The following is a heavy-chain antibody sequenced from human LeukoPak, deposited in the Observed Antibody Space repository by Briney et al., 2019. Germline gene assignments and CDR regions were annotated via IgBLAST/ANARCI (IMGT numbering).Heavy chain of an antibody. CDR3: ARDGYSFGHDFDY. CDR1: GFTFSSYW. CDR2: IKGDGSST. D-gene: IGHD5-18*01. J-gene: IGHJ4*02. Sequence: GGSLRLSCATSGFTFSSYWMHWVRHTPGKGLVWVLRIKGDGSSTSYADSVKGRFTISRDNAKNTLYLQMNSLRAEDTAVYYCARDGYSFGHDFDYWGQGTLVTVSS. V-gene: IGHV3-74*01.